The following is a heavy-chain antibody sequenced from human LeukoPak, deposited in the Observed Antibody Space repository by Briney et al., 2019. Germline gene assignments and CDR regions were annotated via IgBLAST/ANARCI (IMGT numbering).Heavy chain of an antibody. D-gene: IGHD3-10*01. CDR3: ARAVTMVKTGFDY. V-gene: IGHV1-69*13. Sequence: SVKVSCKASGGTFSSYAISWVRQAPGQGLEWMGGIIPIFGTTNYAQKFQGRVTITADESTSTAYMELSSPRSEDTAVYYCARAVTMVKTGFDYWGQGTLVTVSS. CDR1: GGTFSSYA. J-gene: IGHJ4*02. CDR2: IIPIFGTT.